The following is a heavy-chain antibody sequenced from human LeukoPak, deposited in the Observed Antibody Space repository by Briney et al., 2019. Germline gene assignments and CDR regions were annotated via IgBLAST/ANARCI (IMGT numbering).Heavy chain of an antibody. CDR3: ARTGPATAIHWTYYFDY. J-gene: IGHJ4*02. CDR2: INTNTGNP. D-gene: IGHD2-2*02. CDR1: GYTFTSYA. Sequence: ASVKVSCKASGYTFTSYAMYWVRQAPGQGLEWMGWINTNTGNPTYAQGFTGRFVFSLDTSVSTAYLQISSLKAEDTAVYYCARTGPATAIHWTYYFDYWGQGTLVTVSS. V-gene: IGHV7-4-1*02.